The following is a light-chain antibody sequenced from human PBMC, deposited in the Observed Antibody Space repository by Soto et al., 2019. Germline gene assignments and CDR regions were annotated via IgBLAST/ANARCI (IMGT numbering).Light chain of an antibody. CDR3: QQYGSSPTWT. CDR1: QSVSSSY. J-gene: IGKJ1*01. Sequence: EIVLTQSPGTLPLSPGERATLSCRASQSVSSSYLAWYQQKPGQAPRLLIYGASSRATDIPDRFSGSGCGTDFTLTIIRLEPAEVVVVYCQQYGSSPTWTFGQGTKVEIK. CDR2: GAS. V-gene: IGKV3-20*01.